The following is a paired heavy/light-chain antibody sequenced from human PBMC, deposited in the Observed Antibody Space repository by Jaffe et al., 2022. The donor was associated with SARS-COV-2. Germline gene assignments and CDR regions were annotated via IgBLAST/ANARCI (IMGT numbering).Light chain of an antibody. J-gene: IGKJ2*01. Sequence: DIQMTQSPSTLSASVGDRVTITCRPSRSISSWLAWYQQKPGKAPKLLIYKASYLESGVPSRFSGSGSGTEFTLTISSLQPDDSASYFCQQYHVYPYTFGQGTKLEIK. V-gene: IGKV1-5*03. CDR1: RSISSW. CDR2: KAS. CDR3: QQYHVYPYT.
Heavy chain of an antibody. CDR1: GFTFSNFS. Sequence: EVQLVESGGGLVQPGGSLRLSCSASGFTFSNFSMHWVRQPPGKGLEYISAVVADGTWTHYADSVKGRFTISRDNSKNILYLQMRSLRNEDTAVYYCLQWASDYGDVPWGQGTLVTVSS. V-gene: IGHV3-64D*08. CDR2: VVADGTWT. CDR3: LQWASDYGDVP. J-gene: IGHJ5*02. D-gene: IGHD4-17*01.